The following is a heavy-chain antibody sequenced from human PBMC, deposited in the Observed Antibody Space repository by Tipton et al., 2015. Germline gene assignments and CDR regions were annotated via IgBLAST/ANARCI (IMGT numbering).Heavy chain of an antibody. D-gene: IGHD3-10*01. J-gene: IGHJ3*02. V-gene: IGHV6-1*01. CDR3: ARGPDGGAFDI. Sequence: PGLVKPSQTLPLTCAISGDSVSSNSDAWNWIRQSPSRGLEWLGRTYYRSRWYNDYAVSVKSRITITPDTSKNQFSLQLNSVTPEDTATYYCARGPDGGAFDIWGQGTMVTVSS. CDR2: TYYRSRWYN. CDR1: GDSVSSNSDA.